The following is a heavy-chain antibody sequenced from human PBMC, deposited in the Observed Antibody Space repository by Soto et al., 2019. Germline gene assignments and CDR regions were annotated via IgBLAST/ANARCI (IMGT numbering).Heavy chain of an antibody. D-gene: IGHD3-10*01. CDR2: IYYSGTT. J-gene: IGHJ4*02. V-gene: IGHV4-39*01. CDR1: GGSISISNYY. CDR3: ARQVYGSGSYAYYFDQ. Sequence: SETLSLTCTVSGGSISISNYYWGWVRQPPGKGLEWIGTIYYSGTTYYNPSLKSRLTISVDTSKSQFSLRLTSVTAADTAVYYCARQVYGSGSYAYYFDQWGQGTLVTVSS.